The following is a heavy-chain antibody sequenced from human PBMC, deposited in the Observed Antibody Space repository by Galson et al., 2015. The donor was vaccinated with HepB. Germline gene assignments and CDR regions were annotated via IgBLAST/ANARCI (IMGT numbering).Heavy chain of an antibody. V-gene: IGHV3-30*18. J-gene: IGHJ4*02. D-gene: IGHD6-19*01. CDR3: AKDPGGWTNRSDY. CDR1: GFTLSSYG. Sequence: SLRLSCAASGFTLSSYGMHWVRQAPGKGLEWVAVISYDGSNKYYADSVKGRFTISRDNSKNTLYLQMNSLRAEDTAVYYCAKDPGGWTNRSDYWGQGTLVTVSS. CDR2: ISYDGSNK.